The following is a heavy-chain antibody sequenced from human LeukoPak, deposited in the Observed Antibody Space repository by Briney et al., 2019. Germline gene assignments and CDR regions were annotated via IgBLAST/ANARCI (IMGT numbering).Heavy chain of an antibody. CDR1: GGTFSSYA. V-gene: IGHV1-69*06. CDR3: ARDAHYDSSGYYAY. CDR2: IIPIFGTA. D-gene: IGHD3-22*01. J-gene: IGHJ4*02. Sequence: SVKVSCKASGGTFSSYAISWVRQAPGQGLEWMGGIIPIFGTANYAQKFQGRVTITADKPTTTAYMELSSLRSEDTAVYYCARDAHYDSSGYYAYWGQGTLVTVSS.